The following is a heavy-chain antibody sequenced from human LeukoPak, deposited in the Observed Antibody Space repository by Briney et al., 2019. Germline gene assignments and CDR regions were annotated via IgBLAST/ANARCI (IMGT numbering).Heavy chain of an antibody. CDR1: GYSFTSYW. V-gene: IGHV5-51*01. J-gene: IGHJ5*02. Sequence: GESLKISCKGSGYSFTSYWIGWVRQMPGKGLEWVGIIYPGDSDTRYSPSFRGQVTISADKSISTAYLQWSSLKTSDTAMYYCARRGKHHLANIHYNWFDPWGQGTLVTVSS. CDR2: IYPGDSDT. D-gene: IGHD3-16*01. CDR3: ARRGKHHLANIHYNWFDP.